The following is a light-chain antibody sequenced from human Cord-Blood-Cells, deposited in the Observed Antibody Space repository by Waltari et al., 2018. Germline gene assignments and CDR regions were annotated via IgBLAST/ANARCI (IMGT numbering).Light chain of an antibody. Sequence: DIMMTQSPDSLAVSLGERATINCKSSQSVLYSSNNKNYLAWYQQKPGQPPKLLIYWASTRESGVPYRFSGSGSGTDFTLTISSLQAEDVAVYYCQQYYSTPWTFGQGTKVEIK. CDR1: QSVLYSSNNKNY. V-gene: IGKV4-1*01. J-gene: IGKJ1*01. CDR2: WAS. CDR3: QQYYSTPWT.